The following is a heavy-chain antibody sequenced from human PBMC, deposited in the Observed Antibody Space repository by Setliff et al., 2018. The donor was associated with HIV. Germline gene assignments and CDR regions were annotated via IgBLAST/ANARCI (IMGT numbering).Heavy chain of an antibody. CDR2: FDPQDGEA. J-gene: IGHJ4*02. D-gene: IGHD5-18*01. CDR1: GYTLTEVS. V-gene: IGHV1-24*01. Sequence: ASVKVSCKISGYTLTEVSMHWVRQAPGEGLEWMGYFDPQDGEAIYAQKFQGRVTMTEDTSTDTAYMELSSLTSEDTAVYYCATRSRWIQLSFDGIFDYWGQGTPVTVSS. CDR3: ATRSRWIQLSFDGIFDY.